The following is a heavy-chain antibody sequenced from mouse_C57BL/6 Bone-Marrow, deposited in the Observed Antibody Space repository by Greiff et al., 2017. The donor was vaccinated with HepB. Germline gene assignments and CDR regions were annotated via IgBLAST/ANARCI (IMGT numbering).Heavy chain of an antibody. CDR2: IYPGSGNT. D-gene: IGHD2-5*01. V-gene: IGHV1-66*01. CDR3: ARWDYSNYFDY. J-gene: IGHJ2*01. CDR1: GYSFTSYY. Sequence: LVEPGASVKISCKASGYSFTSYYIHWVKQRPGQGLEWIGWIYPGSGNTKYNEKFKGKATLTADTSSSTAYMQLSSLTSEDSAVYYCARWDYSNYFDYWGQGTTLTVSS.